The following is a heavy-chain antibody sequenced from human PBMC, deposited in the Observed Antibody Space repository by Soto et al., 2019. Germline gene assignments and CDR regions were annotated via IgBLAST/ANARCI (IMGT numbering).Heavy chain of an antibody. D-gene: IGHD3-22*01. CDR2: ISYDGSNK. Sequence: GGSLRLSCAASGFTFSSYAMHWVRQAPGKGLEWVAVISYDGSNKYYADSVKGRFTISRDNSKNTLYLQMNSLRAEDTAVYYCARDSPYYYDSSGPQYYFDYWGQGTLVTVSS. V-gene: IGHV3-30-3*01. CDR1: GFTFSSYA. J-gene: IGHJ4*02. CDR3: ARDSPYYYDSSGPQYYFDY.